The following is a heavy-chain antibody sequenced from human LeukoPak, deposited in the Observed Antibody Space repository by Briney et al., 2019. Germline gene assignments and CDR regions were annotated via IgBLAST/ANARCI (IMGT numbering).Heavy chain of an antibody. CDR1: GGSFSGYY. J-gene: IGHJ4*02. CDR3: AKTTLGY. D-gene: IGHD1-7*01. V-gene: IGHV4-34*01. Sequence: SETLSLTCAVYGGSFSGYYCSWIRQTPGKGLEWIGEINHGGSTSYNPSLKSRLTISVGSANNHFSLRVTSVTAADTAVYYCAKTTLGYWGQGTLVTVSS. CDR2: INHGGST.